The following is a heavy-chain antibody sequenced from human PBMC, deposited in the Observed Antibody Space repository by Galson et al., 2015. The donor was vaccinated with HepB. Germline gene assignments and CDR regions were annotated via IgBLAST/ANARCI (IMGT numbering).Heavy chain of an antibody. D-gene: IGHD1-26*01. J-gene: IGHJ4*02. Sequence: ETLSLTCTVSGGSISSYYWSWIRQPPGKGLEWIGYIYYSGSTNYNPSLKSRVTISVDTSKNQFSLKLSSVTAADTAVYYCARGWAVGEVVTWGQGTLVTVSS. CDR2: IYYSGST. V-gene: IGHV4-59*01. CDR3: ARGWAVGEVVT. CDR1: GGSISSYY.